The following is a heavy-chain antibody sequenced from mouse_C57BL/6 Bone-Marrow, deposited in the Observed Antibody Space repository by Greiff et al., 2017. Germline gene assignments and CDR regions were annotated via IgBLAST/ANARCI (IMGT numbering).Heavy chain of an antibody. D-gene: IGHD2-3*01. CDR2: INSGSSTI. J-gene: IGHJ3*01. CDR3: ASIYDGYYGAY. V-gene: IGHV5-17*01. CDR1: GFTFSDYG. Sequence: EVQVVEPGAGLVKPGGSLKLSCEASGFTFSDYGMHWVRQAPGKGLEWVAYINSGSSTINYAETVKGRFTISRDNAYNTLYLQLTSLRSEDSAMYYCASIYDGYYGAYWGQGTLVTVSA.